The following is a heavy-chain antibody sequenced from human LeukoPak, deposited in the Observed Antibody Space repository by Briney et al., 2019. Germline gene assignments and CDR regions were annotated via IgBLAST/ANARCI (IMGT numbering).Heavy chain of an antibody. CDR1: EFTFSSYG. CDR3: VKDSSGYQWGGDYFDY. Sequence: PGGSLRLSCAASEFTFSSYGMHWVRQAPGKGLEWVAFIRYDGSYKYIADSVKGRFTISRDNSKDTLYLQMNRLRAEDTAVYYCVKDSSGYQWGGDYFDYWGQGTMVTVSS. J-gene: IGHJ4*02. V-gene: IGHV3-30*02. D-gene: IGHD3-22*01. CDR2: IRYDGSYK.